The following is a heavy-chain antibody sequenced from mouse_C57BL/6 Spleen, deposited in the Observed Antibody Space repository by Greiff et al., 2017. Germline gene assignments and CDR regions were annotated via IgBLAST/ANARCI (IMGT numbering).Heavy chain of an antibody. J-gene: IGHJ2*01. V-gene: IGHV5-17*01. CDR3: ARHGNYGDVDY. CDR2: ISSGSITI. D-gene: IGHD2-1*01. CDR1: AFTFSDYG. Sequence: EVQVVESGGGLFKPGGPLNLSCAASAFTFSDYGMHWVRQAPEKGLEWVAYISSGSITIYYADAVKGRFTISRDNAKTTLFLKMTSLRSEDTAMYYCARHGNYGDVDYRGQGTTLTVSS.